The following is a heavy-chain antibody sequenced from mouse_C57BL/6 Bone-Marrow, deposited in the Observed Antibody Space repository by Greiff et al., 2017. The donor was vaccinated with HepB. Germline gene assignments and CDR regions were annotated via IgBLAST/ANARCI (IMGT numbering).Heavy chain of an antibody. J-gene: IGHJ2*01. CDR2: INYDGSST. CDR3: ARESLLWPYYFDY. CDR1: GFTFSDYY. V-gene: IGHV5-16*01. Sequence: DVKVEESEGGLVQPGSSMKLSCTASGFTFSDYYMAWVRQVPEKGLEWVANINYDGSSTYYLDSLKSRFIISRDNAKNILYLQMSSLKSEDTATYYCARESLLWPYYFDYWGQGTTLTVSS. D-gene: IGHD1-1*02.